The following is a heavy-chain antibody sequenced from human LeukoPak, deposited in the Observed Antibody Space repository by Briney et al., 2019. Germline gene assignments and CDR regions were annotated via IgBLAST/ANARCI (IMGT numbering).Heavy chain of an antibody. CDR1: GFTFSSYG. Sequence: PGGSLRLSCAASGFTFSSYGMHWVRQAPGKGLEWVAVIWYDGSNKYYADSVKGRFTISRDNAKNSLYLQMNSLRAEDTAVYYCARDRDGYDYWGQGTLVTVSS. V-gene: IGHV3-33*01. D-gene: IGHD5-24*01. J-gene: IGHJ4*02. CDR2: IWYDGSNK. CDR3: ARDRDGYDY.